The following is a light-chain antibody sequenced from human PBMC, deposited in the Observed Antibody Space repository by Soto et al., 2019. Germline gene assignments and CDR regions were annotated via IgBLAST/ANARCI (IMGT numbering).Light chain of an antibody. CDR3: NSYTSRSTPYV. Sequence: QSALTQPASVSGSPGQSITISCTGTSSDVGGYNYVSWYQQHPGKAPKLMIYEVSNRPSGVSNRFSGSKSGNTASLTISGLQAEDEADYYCNSYTSRSTPYVFGTGTKVTVL. J-gene: IGLJ1*01. CDR2: EVS. CDR1: SSDVGGYNY. V-gene: IGLV2-14*01.